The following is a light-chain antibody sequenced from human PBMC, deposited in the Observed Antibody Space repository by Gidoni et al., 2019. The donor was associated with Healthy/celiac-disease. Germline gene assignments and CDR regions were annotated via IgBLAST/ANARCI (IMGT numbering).Light chain of an antibody. CDR3: QVWDSSSDRYVV. J-gene: IGLJ2*01. CDR1: NIGSKS. CDR2: DDS. V-gene: IGLV3-21*02. Sequence: SYVLTQPPSVSVAPGQTARITCGGNNIGSKSVHWYQQKPGQAPVLVVYDDSDRPPGIPGRFSGSNSGNTATLTISRVEAGDEADYYCQVWDSSSDRYVVFGGGTKLTVL.